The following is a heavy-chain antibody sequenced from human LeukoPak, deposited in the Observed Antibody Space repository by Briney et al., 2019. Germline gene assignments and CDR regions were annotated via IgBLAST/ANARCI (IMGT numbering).Heavy chain of an antibody. CDR3: AKEIDTLGTNAFDI. V-gene: IGHV3-43*02. Sequence: GGSLRLSCAASGFTFSAYWMHWVRQAPGKGLEWVSLISGDGGSTYYADSVRGRFTISRDNSKNSLYLQMDSLRTEDTAFYYCAKEIDTLGTNAFDIWGQGTIVTVSS. J-gene: IGHJ3*02. CDR1: GFTFSAYW. D-gene: IGHD2-15*01. CDR2: ISGDGGST.